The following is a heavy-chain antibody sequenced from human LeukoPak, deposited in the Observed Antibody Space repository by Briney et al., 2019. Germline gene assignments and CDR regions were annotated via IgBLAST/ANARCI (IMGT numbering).Heavy chain of an antibody. J-gene: IGHJ4*02. D-gene: IGHD2-15*01. Sequence: ASVKVSCKASGGTFSSYAISWVRQAPGQGLEWMGRIIPIFGIANYAQKFQGRVTITADKSTSTACMELSSLRSEDTAVYYCAVSTGYCSGGSCPLNFDYWGQGTLVTVSS. CDR3: AVSTGYCSGGSCPLNFDY. CDR2: IIPIFGIA. CDR1: GGTFSSYA. V-gene: IGHV1-69*04.